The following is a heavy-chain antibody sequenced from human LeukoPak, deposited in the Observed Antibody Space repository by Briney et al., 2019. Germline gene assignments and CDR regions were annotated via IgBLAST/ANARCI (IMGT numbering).Heavy chain of an antibody. Sequence: PSQTLSLTCTVSDGSISSYYWSWIRQPPGKGLEWIGNIYYSGSTNCNPSLKSRVTISLDTSKNQLSLRLSSVTAADTAVYYCAKATQWLAFDYWGQGTLVTVSS. CDR3: AKATQWLAFDY. D-gene: IGHD6-19*01. V-gene: IGHV4-59*01. J-gene: IGHJ4*02. CDR2: IYYSGST. CDR1: DGSISSYY.